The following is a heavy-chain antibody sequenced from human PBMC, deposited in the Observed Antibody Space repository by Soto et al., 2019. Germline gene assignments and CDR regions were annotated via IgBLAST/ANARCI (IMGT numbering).Heavy chain of an antibody. CDR1: GFTFSSYW. CDR3: ARVSRGYYNRPNDY. D-gene: IGHD3-10*01. CDR2: IKQDGSEK. Sequence: GGSLRLSCAASGFTFSSYWMSWVRQAPGKGLEWVANIKQDGSEKYYVDSVKGRFTISRDNAKNSLYLQMNSLRAEDTAVYYCARVSRGYYNRPNDYWGQGTLVTVSS. J-gene: IGHJ4*02. V-gene: IGHV3-7*05.